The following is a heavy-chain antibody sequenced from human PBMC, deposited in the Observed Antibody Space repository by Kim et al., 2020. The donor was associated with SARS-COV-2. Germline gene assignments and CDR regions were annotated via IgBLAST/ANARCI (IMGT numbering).Heavy chain of an antibody. CDR2: FIPQHGEP. D-gene: IGHD3-10*01. CDR3: ATWGRGELNYLLDY. V-gene: IGHV1-24*01. J-gene: IGHJ4*02. CDR1: GYSLTELS. Sequence: ASVKVSCKVSGYSLTELSMNWVRQAPGKGLEWMGGFIPQHGEPIYAQKFQGRVTITEDTSTVTAYMELRSLRSDDTAVYYCATWGRGELNYLLDYWGQGTLVTVSS.